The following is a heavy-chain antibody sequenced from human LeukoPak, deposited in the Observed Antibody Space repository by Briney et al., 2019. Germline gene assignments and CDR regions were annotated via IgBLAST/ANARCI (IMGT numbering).Heavy chain of an antibody. Sequence: GGSLRLSCAASGFTFSSYGMHWVRQAPGKGLEWVAFIRYDGSNKYYADSVKGRFTIPRDNSKNTLYLQMNSLRAQDTAVYYCAKDGNYYDSSGYSNFDYWGQGTLVTVSS. V-gene: IGHV3-30*02. CDR3: AKDGNYYDSSGYSNFDY. CDR1: GFTFSSYG. D-gene: IGHD3-22*01. J-gene: IGHJ4*02. CDR2: IRYDGSNK.